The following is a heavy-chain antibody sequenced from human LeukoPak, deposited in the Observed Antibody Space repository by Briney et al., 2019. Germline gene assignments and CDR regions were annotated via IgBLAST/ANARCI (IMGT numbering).Heavy chain of an antibody. CDR1: GYTFTGYD. D-gene: IGHD2-2*01. V-gene: IGHV1-8*01. CDR3: ARLYQLLIRENYGMDV. CDR2: MNPNSGNT. Sequence: ASVKVSCKASGYTFTGYDINWVRQATGQGLEWMGWMNPNSGNTGYAQKFQGRVTMTRNTSISTAYMELSSLRSEDTAVYYCARLYQLLIRENYGMDVWGQGTTVTVSS. J-gene: IGHJ6*02.